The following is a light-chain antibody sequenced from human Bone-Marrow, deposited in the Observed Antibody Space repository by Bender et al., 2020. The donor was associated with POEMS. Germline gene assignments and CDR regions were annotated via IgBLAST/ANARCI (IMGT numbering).Light chain of an antibody. J-gene: IGLJ3*02. CDR1: SSNIGSKT. CDR2: GND. V-gene: IGLV1-47*01. Sequence: QSVLTQPPSASGTPGQRVTISCSGGSSNIGSKTVNWYQQLPGTAPKLVIYGNDQRPSGVPDRLSGSKSSTSASLAISGLRSEDEADYYCAVWDDSVSGWVFGGGTKLTVL. CDR3: AVWDDSVSGWV.